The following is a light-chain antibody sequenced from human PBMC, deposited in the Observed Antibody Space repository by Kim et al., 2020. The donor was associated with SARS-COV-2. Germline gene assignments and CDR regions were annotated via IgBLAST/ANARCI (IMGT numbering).Light chain of an antibody. V-gene: IGLV2-14*03. J-gene: IGLJ2*01. CDR3: SSYTSTSTRGA. CDR1: SSDVGGHNY. Sequence: QSALTQPASVSGSPGQSVTISCTGTSSDVGGHNYVSWYQQHPAKAPKLMIYDVTKRPSGVSIRFSGSKSGNTASLTISGLQAEDEADYYCSSYTSTSTRGAFGGGTKLTVL. CDR2: DVT.